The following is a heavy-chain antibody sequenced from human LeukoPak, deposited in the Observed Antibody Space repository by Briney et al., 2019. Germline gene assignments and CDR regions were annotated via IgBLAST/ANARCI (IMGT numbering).Heavy chain of an antibody. J-gene: IGHJ5*02. CDR1: GFTFSDYY. V-gene: IGHV3-11*04. D-gene: IGHD2-2*02. CDR2: ISSSGSTI. Sequence: GGSLRLSCSASGFTFSDYYMSWIRQAPGKGLEWVSYISSSGSTIYYADSVKGRFTISRDNSKNTLYLQMNSLRAEDTAVYYCAKPIYCSSTSCYTSWFDPWGQGTLVTVSS. CDR3: AKPIYCSSTSCYTSWFDP.